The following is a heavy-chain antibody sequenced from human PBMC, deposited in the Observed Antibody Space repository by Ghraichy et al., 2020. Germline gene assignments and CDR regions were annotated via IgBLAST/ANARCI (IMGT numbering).Heavy chain of an antibody. J-gene: IGHJ4*02. V-gene: IGHV3-21*01. Sequence: GALRLSCAASGFTFSSYSMNWVRQAPGKGLEWVSSISSSSSYIYYADSMKGRFTISRDNAKNSLYLQMNSLRAEDTAVYYCARADEDSYGICFDYWGQGTLVTVSS. D-gene: IGHD5-18*01. CDR2: ISSSSSYI. CDR1: GFTFSSYS. CDR3: ARADEDSYGICFDY.